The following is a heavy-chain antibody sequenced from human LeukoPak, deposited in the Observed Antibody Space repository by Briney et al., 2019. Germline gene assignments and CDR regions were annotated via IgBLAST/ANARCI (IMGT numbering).Heavy chain of an antibody. CDR2: INPNSGGT. CDR1: GYTFTGYY. D-gene: IGHD3-10*01. CDR3: ARVPYHYYGSGSYTFWDY. Sequence: ASVKVSCKASGYTFTGYYMHWVQQAPGQGLEWMGWINPNSGGTNYAQKFQGRVTMTRDTSISTAYMELSRLRSDDTAVYYCARVPYHYYGSGSYTFWDYWGQGTLVTVSS. J-gene: IGHJ4*02. V-gene: IGHV1-2*02.